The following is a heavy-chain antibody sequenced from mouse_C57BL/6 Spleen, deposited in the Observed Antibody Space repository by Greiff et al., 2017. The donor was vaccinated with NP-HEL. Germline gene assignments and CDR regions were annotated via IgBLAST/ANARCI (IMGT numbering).Heavy chain of an antibody. CDR1: GFTFSSYA. V-gene: IGHV5-4*03. J-gene: IGHJ2*01. D-gene: IGHD2-5*01. CDR2: ISDGGSYT. CDR3: ARYSNYFDY. Sequence: EVMLVESGGGLVKPGGSLKLSCAASGFTFSSYAMSWVRQTPEKRLEWVATISDGGSYTYYPDNVKGRFTISRDNAKNNLYLQMSHLKSEDTAMYYCARYSNYFDYWGQGTTLTVSS.